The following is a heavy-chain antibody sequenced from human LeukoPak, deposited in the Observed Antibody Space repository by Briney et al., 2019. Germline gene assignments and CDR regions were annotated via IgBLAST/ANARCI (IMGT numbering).Heavy chain of an antibody. J-gene: IGHJ4*02. CDR1: GGTFSSYA. CDR3: ARHYDSSGYSLTAFDY. Sequence: SVKVSCKASGGTFSSYAISWVRQAPGQGLEWMGGIIPIFGTANYAQKFQGRVTITTDESTSTAYMELSSLRSGDTAVYYCARHYDSSGYSLTAFDYWGQGTLVTVSS. V-gene: IGHV1-69*05. CDR2: IIPIFGTA. D-gene: IGHD3-22*01.